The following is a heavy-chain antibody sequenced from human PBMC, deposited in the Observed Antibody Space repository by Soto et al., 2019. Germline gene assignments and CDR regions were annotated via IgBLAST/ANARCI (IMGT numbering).Heavy chain of an antibody. V-gene: IGHV4-59*01. CDR1: GGSISSYY. D-gene: IGHD6-13*01. CDR3: ARNSGGIAAAGTVEYYFDY. Sequence: SETLSLTCTVSGGSISSYYWSWIRQPPGKGLEWIGYIYYSGSTNYNPSLKSRVTISVDTSKNQFSLKLSSVTAADTAVYYCARNSGGIAAAGTVEYYFDYWGQGTLVTVSS. CDR2: IYYSGST. J-gene: IGHJ4*02.